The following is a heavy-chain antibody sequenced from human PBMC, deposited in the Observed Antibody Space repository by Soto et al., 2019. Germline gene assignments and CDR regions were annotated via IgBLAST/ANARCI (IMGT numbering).Heavy chain of an antibody. J-gene: IGHJ6*02. CDR2: ISYDGSNK. D-gene: IGHD2-15*01. Sequence: GGSLRLSCEASGFTFSSYAMHWVRQAPGKGLEWVAVISYDGSNKYYADSVKGRFTVSRDNSKNTLYPQMNSLRAEDTAVFYCAKDFPDMGNGHYYYYGMDVWGQGTTVTVSS. CDR3: AKDFPDMGNGHYYYYGMDV. CDR1: GFTFSSYA. V-gene: IGHV3-30-3*01.